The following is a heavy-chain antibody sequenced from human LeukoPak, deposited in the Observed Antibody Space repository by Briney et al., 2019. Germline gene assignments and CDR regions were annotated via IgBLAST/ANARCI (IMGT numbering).Heavy chain of an antibody. CDR3: AKGHYGSGSYWDY. CDR2: ISWNSGSI. D-gene: IGHD3-10*01. CDR1: GFTFDDYA. J-gene: IGHJ4*02. Sequence: PGGSLRLSCAASGFTFDDYAMHWVRQAPGKGLEWVSGISWNSGSIGYADSVKGRFTISRDNAKNSLYLQMNSLRAEDTALYYCAKGHYGSGSYWDYWGQGTLVTVSS. V-gene: IGHV3-9*01.